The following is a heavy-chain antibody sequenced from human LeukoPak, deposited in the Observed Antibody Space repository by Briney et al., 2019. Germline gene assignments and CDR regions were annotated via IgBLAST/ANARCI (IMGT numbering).Heavy chain of an antibody. CDR3: ARVVVGCGGDCYYFDY. CDR2: ISSSSSYI. Sequence: GRSLRLSCAASGFTFSSYSMNWVRQAPGKGLEWVSSISSSSSYIYYADSVKGRFTISRDNAKNSLYLQMNSLRAEDTAVYYCARVVVGCGGDCYYFDYWGQGTLVTVSS. D-gene: IGHD2-21*02. CDR1: GFTFSSYS. J-gene: IGHJ4*02. V-gene: IGHV3-21*01.